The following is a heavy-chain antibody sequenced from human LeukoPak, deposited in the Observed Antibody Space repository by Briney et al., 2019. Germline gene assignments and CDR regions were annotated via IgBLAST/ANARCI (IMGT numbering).Heavy chain of an antibody. Sequence: PGGSLRLSCAASDFTFSTYWMTWVRQAPGKGLEWVANIKQDGSDTYYVDSVKGRFTISKDNARNSLYLQMNSLRAEDTAVYYCVRDFSRTRLERPFDYWGQGTLVTVSS. CDR3: VRDFSRTRLERPFDY. D-gene: IGHD1-1*01. CDR2: IKQDGSDT. J-gene: IGHJ4*02. CDR1: DFTFSTYW. V-gene: IGHV3-7*01.